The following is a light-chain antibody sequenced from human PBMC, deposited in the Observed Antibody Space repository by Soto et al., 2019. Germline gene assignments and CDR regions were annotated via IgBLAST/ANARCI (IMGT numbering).Light chain of an antibody. CDR2: GAS. Sequence: ENVLTQSPGTLSSSPGERATLSCRASQSVRNNYLAWYQKKPGQAPRLLIYGASTRASGIPDRFSGSGSGTDFTLTISRLEPEDSAVYYCQQYGSSPTWTFGQGTKVDIK. CDR1: QSVRNNY. J-gene: IGKJ1*01. CDR3: QQYGSSPTWT. V-gene: IGKV3-20*01.